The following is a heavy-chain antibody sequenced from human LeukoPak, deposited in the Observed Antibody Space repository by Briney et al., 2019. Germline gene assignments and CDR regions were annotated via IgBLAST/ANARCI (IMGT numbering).Heavy chain of an antibody. CDR1: GFTFSSYG. CDR3: ANLGNY. D-gene: IGHD3-16*01. Sequence: GGSLRLSCAASGFTFSSYGMHWVRQAPGRGLEWVAVISYDGSNKYYADSVKGRFTISRDNSKNTLYLQMNSLRAEDTAVYYCANLGNYWGQGTLVTVSS. V-gene: IGHV3-30*18. J-gene: IGHJ4*02. CDR2: ISYDGSNK.